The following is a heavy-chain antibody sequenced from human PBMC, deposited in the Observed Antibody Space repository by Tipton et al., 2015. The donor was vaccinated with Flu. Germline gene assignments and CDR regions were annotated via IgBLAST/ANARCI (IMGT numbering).Heavy chain of an antibody. CDR1: GGSISSSSYN. CDR2: IYYSGRT. J-gene: IGHJ3*02. V-gene: IGHV4-39*07. Sequence: TLSLTCTDSGGSISSSSYNWGWIRQPPGKGLEWIGSIYYSGRTYYNPSLKSRVTIAEGTSMNQFSLRLTSVTAADTAVYYCARAVYGAFDAFDIWGRGTMVTVSS. CDR3: ARAVYGAFDAFDI. D-gene: IGHD4/OR15-4a*01.